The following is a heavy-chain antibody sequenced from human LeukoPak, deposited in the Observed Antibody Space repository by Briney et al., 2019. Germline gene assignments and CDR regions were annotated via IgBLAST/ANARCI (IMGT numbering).Heavy chain of an antibody. Sequence: GGSLRLSCAASGFTFSSYAMSWVRQAPGKGLEWVSAISGSGGSTYYADSVKGRFTISRDNSKNTLYLQMNSLRAEDTAVYYCAKITHYDILTGGFDYWGQGTLVTVSS. V-gene: IGHV3-23*01. CDR3: AKITHYDILTGGFDY. CDR1: GFTFSSYA. CDR2: ISGSGGST. J-gene: IGHJ4*02. D-gene: IGHD3-9*01.